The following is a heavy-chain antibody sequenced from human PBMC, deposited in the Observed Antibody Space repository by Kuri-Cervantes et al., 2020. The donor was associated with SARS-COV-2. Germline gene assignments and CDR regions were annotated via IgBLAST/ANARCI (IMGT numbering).Heavy chain of an antibody. CDR1: GGSISSGDYY. V-gene: IGHV4-30-4*08. CDR3: ALGYCSSTSCHPFDY. J-gene: IGHJ4*02. D-gene: IGHD2-2*01. Sequence: SETLSLTCTVSGGSISSGDYYWSWIRQPPGKGLEWIGYIYYSGSTYYNPSLKSRVTISVDTSKNQFSLKLSSVTAADTAVYYCALGYCSSTSCHPFDYWGQGTLVTVSS. CDR2: IYYSGST.